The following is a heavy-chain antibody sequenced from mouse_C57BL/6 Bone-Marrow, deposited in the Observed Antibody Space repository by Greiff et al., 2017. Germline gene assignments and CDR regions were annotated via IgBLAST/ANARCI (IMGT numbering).Heavy chain of an antibody. D-gene: IGHD2-4*01. CDR2: MHPNGGSP. V-gene: IGHV1-64*01. Sequence: QVQLQQPGAELVKPGASVKLSCKASGYTFTNYWMHWVKQRPGQALEWIGMMHPNGGSPAYNEKFKSEATLSVDKASRPAYMELSSLTSEDSAVYYCARSYDYDDYTMDFWGQGTSVTVSS. CDR1: GYTFTNYW. J-gene: IGHJ4*01. CDR3: ARSYDYDDYTMDF.